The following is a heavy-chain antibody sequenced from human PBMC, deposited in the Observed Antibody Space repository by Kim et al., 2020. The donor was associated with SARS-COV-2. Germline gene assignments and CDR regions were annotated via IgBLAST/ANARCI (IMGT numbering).Heavy chain of an antibody. V-gene: IGHV3-21*01. CDR3: ARDIDVETDEDYFYGMDV. J-gene: IGHJ6*02. D-gene: IGHD5-18*01. CDR1: GFAFSSYT. Sequence: GGSLRLSCAASGFAFSSYTLNWVRQAPGKGLEWVSSITDLGTYIDYADSVKGRFTISRDNAKNSLYLQMNSLRAEDTAVYYCARDIDVETDEDYFYGMDVWGQGTTVIVSS. CDR2: ITDLGTYI.